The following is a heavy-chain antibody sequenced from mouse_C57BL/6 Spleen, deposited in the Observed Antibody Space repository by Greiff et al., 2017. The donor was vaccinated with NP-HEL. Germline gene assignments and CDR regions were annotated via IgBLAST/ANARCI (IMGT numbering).Heavy chain of an antibody. D-gene: IGHD3-2*02. J-gene: IGHJ2*01. V-gene: IGHV1-82*01. CDR2: IYPGDGDT. CDR3: ARGGGQLRLYYFDY. CDR1: GYAFSSSW. Sequence: VKLQESGPELVKPGASVKISCKASGYAFSSSWMNWVKQRPGKGLEWIGRIYPGDGDTNYNGKFKGKATLTADKSSSTAYMQLSRLTSEYSAVYFCARGGGQLRLYYFDYWGQGTTLTVSS.